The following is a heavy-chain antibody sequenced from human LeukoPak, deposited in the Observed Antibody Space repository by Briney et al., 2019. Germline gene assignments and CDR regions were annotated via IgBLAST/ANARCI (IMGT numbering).Heavy chain of an antibody. D-gene: IGHD2-2*01. CDR1: GYTFTTYY. CDR2: INPSGGGT. Sequence: GASVKVSCKASGYTFTTYYMHWVRQAPGQGLVWMGLINPSGGGTRYAQKFQGRVTMTRDTSTSTVYMELSSLRSEDTAVYYCAPVRGGDYFDYWGQGTLVTVSS. CDR3: APVRGGDYFDY. J-gene: IGHJ4*02. V-gene: IGHV1-46*01.